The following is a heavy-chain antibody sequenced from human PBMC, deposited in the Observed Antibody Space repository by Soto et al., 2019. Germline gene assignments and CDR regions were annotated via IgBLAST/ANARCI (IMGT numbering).Heavy chain of an antibody. CDR1: GGSFIGYY. V-gene: IGHV4-34*01. Sequence: PSETLSLTCAVYGGSFIGYYWSWRRQPPGKGLEWIGEINHSGSTNYNPSLKSRVTISVDTSKNQFSLKLSSVTAADTAVYYCARGPFGVVKDFQHWGQGTLVTVSS. J-gene: IGHJ1*01. CDR3: ARGPFGVVKDFQH. D-gene: IGHD3-3*01. CDR2: INHSGST.